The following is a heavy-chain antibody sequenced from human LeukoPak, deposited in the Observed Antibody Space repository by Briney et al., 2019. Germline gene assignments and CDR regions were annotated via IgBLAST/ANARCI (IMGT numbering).Heavy chain of an antibody. D-gene: IGHD5-18*01. CDR1: GFTFSDHY. J-gene: IGHJ4*02. CDR2: ISSSGSTI. CDR3: ARDVDTAMVTTFDY. V-gene: IGHV3-11*04. Sequence: GGSLRLSCAASGFTFSDHYMSWIRQAPGKGLEWVSYISSSGSTIYYADSVKGRFTISRDNAKNSLYLQMNSLRAEDTAVYYCARDVDTAMVTTFDYWGQGTLVTVSS.